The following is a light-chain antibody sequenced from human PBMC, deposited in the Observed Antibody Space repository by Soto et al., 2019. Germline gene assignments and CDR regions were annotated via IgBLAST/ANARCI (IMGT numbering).Light chain of an antibody. Sequence: QSVLTQPPSVSGAPGQRVTISCTGSSSNIGGGYDVHWYQQLPGTAPKLLIYGNSNRPSGVPDRFSGSKSGTSASLAITGLQDEDEADYYCQSYDSSLSGSNVFGTGTKLTVL. CDR1: SSNIGGGYD. CDR3: QSYDSSLSGSNV. CDR2: GNS. V-gene: IGLV1-40*01. J-gene: IGLJ1*01.